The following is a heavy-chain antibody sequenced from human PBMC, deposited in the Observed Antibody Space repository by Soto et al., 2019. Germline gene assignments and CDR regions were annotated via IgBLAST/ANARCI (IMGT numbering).Heavy chain of an antibody. CDR3: ASIPRNYFFSGSDYRDEGGYFDH. V-gene: IGHV4-39*01. CDR2: IYYSGTT. CDR1: GGSISTRNYY. J-gene: IGHJ4*02. D-gene: IGHD3-10*01. Sequence: QLQLHESGPGVVKPSETLSLTCSISGGSISTRNYYWGWIRQPPEKGLEWIGSIYYSGTTYYNPSLKRRVTIFVDQSKNQFSLTLSSVTAADTAVYYCASIPRNYFFSGSDYRDEGGYFDHWGQGTLVPVSS.